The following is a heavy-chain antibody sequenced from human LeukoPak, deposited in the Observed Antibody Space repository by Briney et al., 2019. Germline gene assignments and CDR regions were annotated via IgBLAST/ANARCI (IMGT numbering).Heavy chain of an antibody. CDR3: ARGPHYYGSGSHNWFDP. D-gene: IGHD3-10*01. J-gene: IGHJ5*02. V-gene: IGHV3-48*01. CDR2: ISSSSSTI. CDR1: GFTFSSYS. Sequence: PGGSLRLSCAASGFTFSSYSMNWVRQAPGKGLEWVSYISSSSSTIYYADSVKGRFTISRDNAKNSLYLQMNSLRAEDTAVYYCARGPHYYGSGSHNWFDPWGQGTLVTVSS.